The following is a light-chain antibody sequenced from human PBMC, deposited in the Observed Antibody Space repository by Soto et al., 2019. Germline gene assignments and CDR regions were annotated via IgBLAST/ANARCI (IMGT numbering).Light chain of an antibody. V-gene: IGLV2-8*01. CDR1: SSDVGGYNY. CDR3: SSYAGSNHWV. J-gene: IGLJ3*02. Sequence: QSVLTQPPSASGSPGQSVTISCTGTSSDVGGYNYVSWYQQHPGKAPQLMIYEVSKRPSGVPDRFFGSKSDNTASLTVSGLQAEDEADHYCSSYAGSNHWVFGGGTKLTVL. CDR2: EVS.